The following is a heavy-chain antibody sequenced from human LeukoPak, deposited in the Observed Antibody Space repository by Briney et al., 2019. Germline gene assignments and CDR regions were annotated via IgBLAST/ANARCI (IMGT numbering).Heavy chain of an antibody. CDR3: AKWKYSNSGIDDY. CDR1: GFTFSSYS. CDR2: ISSSSSYI. V-gene: IGHV3-21*04. J-gene: IGHJ4*02. D-gene: IGHD6-6*01. Sequence: GGSLRLSCAASGFTFSSYSMNWVRQAPGKGLEWVSSISSSSSYIYYADSVKGRFTISRDNAKNSLYLQMNSLRAEDTAVYYCAKWKYSNSGIDDYWGQGTLVTVSS.